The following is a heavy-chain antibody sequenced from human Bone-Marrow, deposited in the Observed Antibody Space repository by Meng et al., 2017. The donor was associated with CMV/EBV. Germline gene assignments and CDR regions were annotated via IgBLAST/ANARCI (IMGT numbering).Heavy chain of an antibody. V-gene: IGHV1-69*05. CDR2: IIPIFGTA. CDR1: GGTFSSYA. J-gene: IGHJ5*02. CDR3: ARDGSGPNNWLDP. D-gene: IGHD3-3*01. Sequence: SVKVSCKASGGTFSSYAISWVRQAPGQGLEWMGGIIPIFGTANYAQKFQGRVTITTDESTSTAYMELSSLRSEDTAVYYCARDGSGPNNWLDPWGQGTLVTVSS.